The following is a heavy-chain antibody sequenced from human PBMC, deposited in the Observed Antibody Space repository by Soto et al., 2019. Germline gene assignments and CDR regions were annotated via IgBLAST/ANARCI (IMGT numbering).Heavy chain of an antibody. V-gene: IGHV1-2*02. Sequence: ASVKVACKASGYTFSDYYIHWVRQAPGQGLEWMGWIDPRNGGTKYAQKFQDRFSMTTDTSTSTASMELSRLRSDDTAVYFCARVRYRNVIHAWGQGTLVTVSS. CDR2: IDPRNGGT. J-gene: IGHJ4*02. CDR1: GYTFSDYY. CDR3: ARVRYRNVIHA. D-gene: IGHD2-2*01.